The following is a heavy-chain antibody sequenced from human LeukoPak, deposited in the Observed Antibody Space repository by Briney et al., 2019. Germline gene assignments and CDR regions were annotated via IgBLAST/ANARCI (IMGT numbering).Heavy chain of an antibody. Sequence: GASVKVSCKASGHTFTNYGITWVRQAPGQGLEWMGWISAYNGNTNYAQKFQGRVTMTTDTSTNTVYMELGSLRSDDTAVYYCARVQLVDYYYYSYMDVWGKGTTVTVSS. J-gene: IGHJ6*03. D-gene: IGHD6-6*01. CDR1: GHTFTNYG. CDR3: ARVQLVDYYYYSYMDV. V-gene: IGHV1-18*01. CDR2: ISAYNGNT.